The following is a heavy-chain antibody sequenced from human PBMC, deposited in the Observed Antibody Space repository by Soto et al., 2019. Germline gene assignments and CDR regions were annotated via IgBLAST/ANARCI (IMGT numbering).Heavy chain of an antibody. D-gene: IGHD4-17*01. V-gene: IGHV1-3*01. Sequence: ASVKVSCKASGYTFTGYAMHWVRQAPGQRLEWMGWINAGNGNTKYSQKFQGRVTITRDTSASTAYMELRSLRSDDTAVYYCARGDIGTTVTPGWGQGTLVTVSS. CDR3: ARGDIGTTVTPG. CDR2: INAGNGNT. CDR1: GYTFTGYA. J-gene: IGHJ4*02.